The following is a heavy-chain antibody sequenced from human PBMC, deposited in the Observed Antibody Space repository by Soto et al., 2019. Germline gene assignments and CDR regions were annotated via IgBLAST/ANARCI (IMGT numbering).Heavy chain of an antibody. CDR2: IFPITDIP. CDR3: ARGPLVVLNYFES. CDR1: GGTFRNYP. V-gene: IGHV1-69*02. Sequence: QVQLVQSGTEVKKPGSSVKVSCKASGGTFRNYPINWVRQSPGQGLEWMGSIFPITDIPDYAQNFQGRLTISADKSTSTAYIELSILTSDDTDMYFCARGPLVVLNYFESWGQGTLVTVSS. J-gene: IGHJ4*02.